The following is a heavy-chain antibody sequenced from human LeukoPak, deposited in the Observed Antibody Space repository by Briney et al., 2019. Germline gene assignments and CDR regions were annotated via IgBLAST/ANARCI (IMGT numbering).Heavy chain of an antibody. CDR3: AKNVNGGNWYYFDH. V-gene: IGHV3-23*01. D-gene: IGHD1-20*01. CDR2: ISGGGVST. CDR1: GSTFNNYA. J-gene: IGHJ4*02. Sequence: PGGSLRLSCAGSGSTFNNYAVGWVRQAPGKGLEWVSAISGGGVSTYYADSVKGRFTISRDNSKTTLYLQMNSLRAEDTAVYYCAKNVNGGNWYYFDHWGQGTLVTVSS.